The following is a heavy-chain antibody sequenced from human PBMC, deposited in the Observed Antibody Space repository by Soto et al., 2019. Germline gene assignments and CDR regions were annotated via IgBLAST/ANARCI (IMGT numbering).Heavy chain of an antibody. V-gene: IGHV3-15*07. CDR3: TTDSSLLRFLEWFPDY. D-gene: IGHD3-3*01. CDR2: IKSKTDGGTT. Sequence: PGGPLRLSCAASGFTFSNAWMNWVRQAPGKGLEWVGRIKSKTDGGTTDYAAPVKGRFTISRDDSKNTLYLQMNSLKTEDTAVYYCTTDSSLLRFLEWFPDYWGQGTLVTVSS. J-gene: IGHJ4*02. CDR1: GFTFSNAW.